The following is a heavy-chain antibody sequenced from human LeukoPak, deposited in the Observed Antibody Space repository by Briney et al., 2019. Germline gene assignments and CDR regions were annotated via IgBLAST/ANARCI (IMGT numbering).Heavy chain of an antibody. V-gene: IGHV4-39*01. D-gene: IGHD4-17*01. CDR3: ARQGSVDGDYAPLGF. Sequence: SETLSLTCTVSGGSISSSSYCWGWIRQPPGKGLEWIGSIYYSGSTYYNPSLKSRVTISVDTSKNQFSLKLSSVTAADTAVYYCARQGSVDGDYAPLGFWGQGTLVTVSS. CDR1: GGSISSSSYC. CDR2: IYYSGST. J-gene: IGHJ4*02.